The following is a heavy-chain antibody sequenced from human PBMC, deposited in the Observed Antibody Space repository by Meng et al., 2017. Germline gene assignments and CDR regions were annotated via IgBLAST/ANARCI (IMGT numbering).Heavy chain of an antibody. Sequence: GGSLSLSCAVSGFTVSSNEMSWVRQAPGKGLEWVSSISGGSTYYADSRKGRFTISRDNSKNSLYLQMNSLRAEDTAVYYCARDGFDSGSYYIYYYYGMDVWGQGTTVTVSS. CDR1: GFTVSSNE. V-gene: IGHV3-38-3*01. CDR3: ARDGFDSGSYYIYYYYGMDV. D-gene: IGHD3-10*01. CDR2: ISGGST. J-gene: IGHJ6*02.